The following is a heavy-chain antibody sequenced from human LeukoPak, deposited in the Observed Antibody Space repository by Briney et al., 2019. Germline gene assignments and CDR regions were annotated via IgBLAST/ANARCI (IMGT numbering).Heavy chain of an antibody. CDR2: GSNK. V-gene: IGHV3-30*01. Sequence: GSNKYYAASVNGPFTISRDNSKNTLYLQMNSLRAEDTAVYYCARSESYCSRGSCWGGWFDPWGQGTLVTVSS. CDR3: ARSESYCSRGSCWGGWFDP. D-gene: IGHD2-15*01. J-gene: IGHJ5*02.